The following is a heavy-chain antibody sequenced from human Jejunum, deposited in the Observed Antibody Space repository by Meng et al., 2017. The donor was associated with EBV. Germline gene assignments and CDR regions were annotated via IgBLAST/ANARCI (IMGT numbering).Heavy chain of an antibody. CDR3: AKLLKY. CDR1: GFTCSSFS. CDR2: VSGSGGNT. J-gene: IGHJ4*02. V-gene: IGHV3-23*01. Sequence: EVQLLECGGGLVQPGGALRLSCAASGFTCSSFSMSWVRQAPGKGLEWVSTVSGSGGNTYYADSVKGRFTISRDISKNTLYLQMNSLTAEDTAIYYCAKLLKYWGQGTLVTVSS.